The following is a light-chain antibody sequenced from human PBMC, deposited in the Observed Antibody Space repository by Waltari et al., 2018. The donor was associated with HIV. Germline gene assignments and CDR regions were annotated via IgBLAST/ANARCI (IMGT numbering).Light chain of an antibody. J-gene: IGLJ2*01. CDR3: ASYTANYTVI. CDR2: KVD. V-gene: IGLV2-14*01. Sequence: SGLTQPASLSGFPGQSITISCTGADRDFGFYNFISWYQQHPGKFPKGILSKVDRRPSGISDRFSASKSGNPASLTISGLQTEDEAVYYCASYTANYTVIFAGGTTVTVL. CDR1: DRDFGFYNF.